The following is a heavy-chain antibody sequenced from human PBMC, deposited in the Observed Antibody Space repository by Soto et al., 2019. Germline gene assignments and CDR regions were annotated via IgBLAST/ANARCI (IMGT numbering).Heavy chain of an antibody. CDR1: GFTFSSYG. CDR3: ARSGGWYTGLDY. J-gene: IGHJ4*02. CDR2: IWYDGSNK. V-gene: IGHV3-33*01. D-gene: IGHD6-19*01. Sequence: QVQLVESGGGVVQPGRSLRLSCAASGFTFSSYGMHWVRQAPGKGLEWVAVIWYDGSNKYYADSVKGRFTISRDNSKNTLYLQVTSLRAEDTAVYYCARSGGWYTGLDYWGQGTLVTVAA.